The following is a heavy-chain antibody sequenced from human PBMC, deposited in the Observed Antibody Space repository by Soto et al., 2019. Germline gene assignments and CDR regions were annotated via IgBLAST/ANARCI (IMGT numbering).Heavy chain of an antibody. CDR2: INHSGST. Sequence: PSETLSLTCTVSGGSIYRSGYYWGWIRQPPGRGLEWIGEINHSGSTNYNPSLKSRVTISVDTSKNQFSLKLSSVTAADTAVYYCVRGTPITTFGIWGQGTMVTDSS. D-gene: IGHD3-3*01. CDR1: GGSIYRSGYY. CDR3: VRGTPITTFGI. J-gene: IGHJ3*02. V-gene: IGHV4-39*07.